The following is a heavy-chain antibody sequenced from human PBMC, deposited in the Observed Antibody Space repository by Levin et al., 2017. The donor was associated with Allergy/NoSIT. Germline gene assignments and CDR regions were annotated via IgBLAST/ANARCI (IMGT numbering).Heavy chain of an antibody. J-gene: IGHJ4*02. V-gene: IGHV3-7*01. Sequence: PGGSLRLSCAASGFTFSSYWMYWVRQAPGKGLEWVANIKQDGSEKSYVDSVKGRFTISRDNAMNSLYLQMSSLRAEDTAVYYCARDIEGGYSYEYWGQGTLVTVSS. D-gene: IGHD5-18*01. CDR1: GFTFSSYW. CDR3: ARDIEGGYSYEY. CDR2: IKQDGSEK.